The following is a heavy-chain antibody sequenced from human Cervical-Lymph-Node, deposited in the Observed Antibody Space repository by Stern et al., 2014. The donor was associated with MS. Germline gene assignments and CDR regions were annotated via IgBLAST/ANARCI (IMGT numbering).Heavy chain of an antibody. J-gene: IGHJ4*02. CDR2: IILLLSTT. CDR1: GVNFSSRR. CDR3: ATDGEQTLGLADD. D-gene: IGHD3-16*01. Sequence: VQLVESGPVVKRPGSSVRVSCEASGVNFSSRRISWVRQAPGPGLEWMGSIILLLSTTDYAQKFQGRLAITADESTGTAYMELSGLRPEDTAIYYCATDGEQTLGLADDWGQGTLVTVAS. V-gene: IGHV1-69*11.